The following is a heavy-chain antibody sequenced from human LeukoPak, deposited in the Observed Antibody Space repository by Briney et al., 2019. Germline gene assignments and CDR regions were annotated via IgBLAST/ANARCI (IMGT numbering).Heavy chain of an antibody. D-gene: IGHD1-26*01. CDR2: IHYSGTT. CDR3: ARLRVGARLFVDY. J-gene: IGHJ4*02. CDR1: GGSISSSNYY. V-gene: IGHV4-39*07. Sequence: SETLSLTCTVSGGSISSSNYYWGWIRQPPGKGLEWIGSIHYSGTTNYKPSLKSRVTISVDTSKNQFSLKLSSVTAADTAVYYCARLRVGARLFVDYWGQGTLVTVSS.